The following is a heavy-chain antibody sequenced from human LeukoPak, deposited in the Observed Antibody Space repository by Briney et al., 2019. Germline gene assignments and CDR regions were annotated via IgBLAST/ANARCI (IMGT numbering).Heavy chain of an antibody. V-gene: IGHV1-46*01. CDR3: ARVPSRRRTVVVVPAYAFDI. CDR2: INPSGGST. Sequence: ASVKGSCKASGYTFTSYYMHWVRQAPGQGLEWMGIINPSGGSTSYAQKFRGRVTMTRDTSTSTVYMELSSLRSEDTAVYYCARVPSRRRTVVVVPAYAFDIWGQGTMVTVSS. CDR1: GYTFTSYY. J-gene: IGHJ3*02. D-gene: IGHD2-2*01.